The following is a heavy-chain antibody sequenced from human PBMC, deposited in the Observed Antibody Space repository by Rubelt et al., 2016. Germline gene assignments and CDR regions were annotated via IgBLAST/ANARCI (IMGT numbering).Heavy chain of an antibody. CDR3: ARVKGRLYGSGSYAGFDY. D-gene: IGHD3-10*01. Sequence: QVQLVESGGGVVQPGRSLRLSCAASGFTFSTYGMYWVRQAPGKGLEWVAVIWYDGSNNYYAGSVKGRFTISRANSENTLYLQMNRLGDGETAVYYCARVKGRLYGSGSYAGFDYWGQGTLLTVSS. J-gene: IGHJ4*02. V-gene: IGHV3-33*01. CDR1: GFTFSTYG. CDR2: IWYDGSNN.